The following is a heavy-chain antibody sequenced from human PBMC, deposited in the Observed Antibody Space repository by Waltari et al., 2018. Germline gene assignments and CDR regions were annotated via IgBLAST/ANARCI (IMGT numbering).Heavy chain of an antibody. D-gene: IGHD3-3*01. V-gene: IGHV4-34*01. CDR2: INHSGST. CDR3: ARVAVVDYDFWSGYYRPPYYFDY. Sequence: QVQLQQWGAGLLKTSETLSLTCAAYGGSFSGYYWSWIRQRPGTGLEWVGEINHSGSTNYNPSLKSRVTISVDTSKNQFSLKLSSVTAADTAVYYCARVAVVDYDFWSGYYRPPYYFDYWGQGTLVTVSS. CDR1: GGSFSGYY. J-gene: IGHJ4*02.